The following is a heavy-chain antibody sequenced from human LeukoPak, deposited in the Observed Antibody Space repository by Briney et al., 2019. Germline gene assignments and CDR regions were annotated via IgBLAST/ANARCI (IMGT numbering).Heavy chain of an antibody. CDR2: ITDSGDAT. Sequence: HPGGSLRLSCAASGFTFSNYAMSWVRQAPGKGLEWVSAITDSGDATQYADSVKGRFTISRDNSKNTLYVQMNSLRAEDTAVYYCAKVLSGSQDYWGQGTLVTVFS. CDR1: GFTFSNYA. V-gene: IGHV3-23*01. D-gene: IGHD1-26*01. J-gene: IGHJ4*02. CDR3: AKVLSGSQDY.